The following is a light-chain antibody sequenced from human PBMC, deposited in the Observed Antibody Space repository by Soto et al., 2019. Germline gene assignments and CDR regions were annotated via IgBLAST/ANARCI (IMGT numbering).Light chain of an antibody. J-gene: IGLJ1*01. CDR1: SSDVGNYNL. CDR2: EDN. V-gene: IGLV2-23*01. Sequence: QSALIQPASVSGSPGQSITISCTGTSSDVGNYNLVSWYQQHPDKAPKLMIYEDNKRPSGVSNRFSGSKSGNTASLTISGLQAEDEADYYCCSYAGSSTYAFGTGTKLTVL. CDR3: CSYAGSSTYA.